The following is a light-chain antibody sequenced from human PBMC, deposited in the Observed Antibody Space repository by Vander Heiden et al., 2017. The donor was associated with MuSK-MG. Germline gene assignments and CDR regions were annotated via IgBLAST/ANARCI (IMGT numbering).Light chain of an antibody. Sequence: QSVLTQPPSVSGAPGQWVTISCTGSSSNMGANYDVNWYQKLPGTDPKRLSHGNKNRPSGVPDRFSGSKSGTSASLEITGLQAEDEADYDCQSQDTSLSACVFGGGTKLTVL. CDR1: SSNMGANYD. V-gene: IGLV1-40*01. CDR3: QSQDTSLSACV. J-gene: IGLJ2*01. CDR2: GNK.